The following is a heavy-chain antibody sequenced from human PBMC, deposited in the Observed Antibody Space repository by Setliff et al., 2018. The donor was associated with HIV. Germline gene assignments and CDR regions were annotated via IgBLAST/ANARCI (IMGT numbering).Heavy chain of an antibody. Sequence: PGGSLRLSCAASGFSFSSFSMHWVRQAPGKGLEWISYITSSGSNLDYADSVRGRFTTSRDNAKNSLHLQMNSLRVEDTAVYYCARGLPYYDFWSGYSTGDAFDIWGQGTMVTVSS. J-gene: IGHJ3*02. CDR1: GFSFSSFS. V-gene: IGHV3-48*04. CDR3: ARGLPYYDFWSGYSTGDAFDI. D-gene: IGHD3-3*01. CDR2: ITSSGSNL.